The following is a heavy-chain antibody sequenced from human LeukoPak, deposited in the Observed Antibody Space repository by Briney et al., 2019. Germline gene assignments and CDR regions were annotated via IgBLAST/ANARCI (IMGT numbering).Heavy chain of an antibody. J-gene: IGHJ4*02. D-gene: IGHD4-17*01. Sequence: PSQTLSLTCTVSGGSISSGGYYWSWIRQHPGKGLEWIGYIYYSGSTNYNPSLKSRVTISVDTSKNQFSLKLSSVTAADTAVYYCARAASWDYVYFDYWGQGTLVTVSS. CDR2: IYYSGST. CDR1: GGSISSGGYY. CDR3: ARAASWDYVYFDY. V-gene: IGHV4-31*03.